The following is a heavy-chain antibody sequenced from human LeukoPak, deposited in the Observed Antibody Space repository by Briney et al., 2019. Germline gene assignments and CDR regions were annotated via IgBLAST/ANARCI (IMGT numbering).Heavy chain of an antibody. J-gene: IGHJ4*02. D-gene: IGHD2-2*03. CDR1: GGSVNSGTYY. CDR3: ARGGMDIVFDY. CDR2: IYYSGST. V-gene: IGHV4-61*01. Sequence: PSETLSLTCTVSGGSVNSGTYYWSWIRQPPGKGLEWIGYIYYSGSTNYNPSLKSRVTISVDTSKNQFSLKLSSVTAADTAVYYCARGGMDIVFDYWGQGTLVTVSS.